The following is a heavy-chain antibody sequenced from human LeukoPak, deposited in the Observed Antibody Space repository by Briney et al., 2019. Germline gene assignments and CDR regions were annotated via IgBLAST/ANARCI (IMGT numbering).Heavy chain of an antibody. CDR1: GFTFSSYE. J-gene: IGHJ4*02. Sequence: GGSLRLSCAASGFTFSSYEMNWVRQAPGKGLEWVSYISSSGSTIYYADSVKGRFTISRDNAKNSLYLQMNSLRAEDTAVYYCARVPDPDPFDYWGQGTLVTVSS. V-gene: IGHV3-48*03. CDR2: ISSSGSTI. CDR3: ARVPDPDPFDY.